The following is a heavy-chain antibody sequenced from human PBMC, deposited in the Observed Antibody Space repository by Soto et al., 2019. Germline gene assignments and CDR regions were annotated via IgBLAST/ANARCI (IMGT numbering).Heavy chain of an antibody. V-gene: IGHV6-1*01. CDR2: AYYRSRWIY. CDR1: GDSVSNNGAT. Sequence: SQTLSLTCAISGDSVSNNGATWNWIRQSPSRGLEWLGRAYYRSRWIYDYAMSVKSRISINPDTSKNQFSLKLSSVTAADTAVYYCARSRSHSKIYCSGGSCYSGSRYFDYWGQGTLVTVSS. J-gene: IGHJ4*02. CDR3: ARSRSHSKIYCSGGSCYSGSRYFDY. D-gene: IGHD2-15*01.